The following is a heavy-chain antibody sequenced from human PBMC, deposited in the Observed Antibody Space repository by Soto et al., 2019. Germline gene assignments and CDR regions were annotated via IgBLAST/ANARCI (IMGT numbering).Heavy chain of an antibody. CDR1: GGTFSRHA. Sequence: SVKVSCKTSGGTFSRHAINWVRQAPGQGLEWMGGIIPMFGTTNYAQKFKGRVTISADESTSTAYMELSSLRSEDAAVYYCARAPIDGSSWYFWLGPRGQGTLVTVSS. CDR2: IIPMFGTT. D-gene: IGHD6-13*01. V-gene: IGHV1-69*13. J-gene: IGHJ5*02. CDR3: ARAPIDGSSWYFWLGP.